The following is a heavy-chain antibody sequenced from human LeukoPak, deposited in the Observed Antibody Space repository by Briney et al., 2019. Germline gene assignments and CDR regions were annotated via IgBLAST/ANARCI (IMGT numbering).Heavy chain of an antibody. J-gene: IGHJ6*02. CDR1: GGTFSSYA. CDR2: INPNSGGT. D-gene: IGHD3-10*01. CDR3: ARDSVRRFLPTNYYYGMDV. Sequence: ASVKVSCKASGGTFSSYAISWVRQAPGQGLEWMGRINPNSGGTNYAQKFQGRVTMTRDTSISTAYMELSRLRSDDTAVYYCARDSVRRFLPTNYYYGMDVWGQGTLVTVSS. V-gene: IGHV1-2*06.